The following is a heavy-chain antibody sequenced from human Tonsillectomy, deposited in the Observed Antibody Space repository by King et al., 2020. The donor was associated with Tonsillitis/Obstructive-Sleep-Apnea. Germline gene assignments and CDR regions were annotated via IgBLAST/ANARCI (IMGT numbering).Heavy chain of an antibody. V-gene: IGHV3-9*01. CDR2: INWNGYTK. D-gene: IGHD6-6*01. CDR1: GFSFDDYA. J-gene: IGHJ3*02. Sequence: VQLVESGGGFVQPGRSLRLSCAASGFSFDDYAMHWVRQAPGKGLEWVSRINWNGYTKDYADSVKGRFIISRDNAKNSLYLQMNSLRAEDTALYYCVKASSSGDALDIWGQGTMVDVSS. CDR3: VKASSSGDALDI.